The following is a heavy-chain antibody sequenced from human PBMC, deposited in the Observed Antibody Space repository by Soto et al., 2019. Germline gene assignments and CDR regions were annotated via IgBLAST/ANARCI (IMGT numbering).Heavy chain of an antibody. D-gene: IGHD3-16*02. J-gene: IGHJ6*02. CDR3: ARFFHRALSYGMDV. Sequence: GEALKISCKGSGYSFTNYWIGWVRQMPGKGLEWMGIIYPGESDTRYSPSFQGQVTISAEKSISTAYLQWSSLKASDTAMYYCARFFHRALSYGMDVWGQGTTVTVSS. V-gene: IGHV5-51*01. CDR1: GYSFTNYW. CDR2: IYPGESDT.